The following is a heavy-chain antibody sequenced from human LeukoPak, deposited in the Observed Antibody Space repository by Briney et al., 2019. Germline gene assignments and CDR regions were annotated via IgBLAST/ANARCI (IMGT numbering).Heavy chain of an antibody. Sequence: GASLILSCAASGFTFSSYSMTWVRQAPGKGLEWVSTITDSGGTTYHADSVKGRFTISRDNSNNTLYLQMNSLRAEDTAIYYCAKVRSGAAAACYNYWGQGTLVTVSS. CDR1: GFTFSSYS. CDR2: ITDSGGTT. CDR3: AKVRSGAAAACYNY. D-gene: IGHD6-13*01. V-gene: IGHV3-23*01. J-gene: IGHJ4*02.